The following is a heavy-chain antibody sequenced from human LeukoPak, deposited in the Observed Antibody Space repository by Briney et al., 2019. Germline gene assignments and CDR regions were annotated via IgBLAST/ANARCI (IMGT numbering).Heavy chain of an antibody. D-gene: IGHD3-10*02. CDR3: AELGITMIGGV. CDR1: GFTFSSYG. J-gene: IGHJ6*04. CDR2: IRYEGSNK. Sequence: GGSLRLSCAASGFTFSSYGMHWVRQAPGKGLEGVAFIRYEGSNKYYADSVKGRFNISRDNAKNSLYLQMNSLRAEDTAVYYCAELGITMIGGVWGKGTTVTISS. V-gene: IGHV3-30*02.